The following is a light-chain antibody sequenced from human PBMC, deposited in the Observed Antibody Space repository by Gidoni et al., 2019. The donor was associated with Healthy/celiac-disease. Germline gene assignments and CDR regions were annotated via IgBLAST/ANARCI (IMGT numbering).Light chain of an antibody. V-gene: IGKV3-11*01. CDR2: DAS. J-gene: IGKJ2*01. CDR1: QSVSSY. Sequence: ELVLTQSPATLSLSPGERDTLSCRASQSVSSYLAWYQQKPGQAPRLLIYDASNRATGIPARFSGSGSGTDCTLTISSLEPEDFAVYYCQQRSNWPPYTFXXXTKLEIK. CDR3: QQRSNWPPYT.